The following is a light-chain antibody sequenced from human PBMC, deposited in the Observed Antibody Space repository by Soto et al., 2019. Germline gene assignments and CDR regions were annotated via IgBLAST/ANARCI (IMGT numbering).Light chain of an antibody. Sequence: QSALTQPRSVSGSPGQSVTISCTGTSSDVGGYNYVSWYQQHPGKAPKLMIYDVSKRPSGVPDRFSGSKSGNTASLTISGLQAEDEADYYCCSYAGSYTGVFVGGTKL. V-gene: IGLV2-11*01. CDR1: SSDVGGYNY. J-gene: IGLJ2*01. CDR3: CSYAGSYTGV. CDR2: DVS.